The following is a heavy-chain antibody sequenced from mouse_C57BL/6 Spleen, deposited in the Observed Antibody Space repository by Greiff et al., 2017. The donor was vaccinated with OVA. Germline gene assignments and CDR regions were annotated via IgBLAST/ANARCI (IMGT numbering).Heavy chain of an antibody. V-gene: IGHV3-6*01. CDR3: ARDYYGDV. J-gene: IGHJ1*03. CDR2: ISYDGSN. Sequence: VQLQQSGPGLVKPSQSLSLTCSVTGYSITSGYYWNWIRQFPGNKLEWRGYISYDGSNNYNPSLKNRISITRDTSKNQFFLKLNSVTTEDTATYYCARDYYGDVWGTGTTVTVSS. D-gene: IGHD1-1*01. CDR1: GYSITSGYY.